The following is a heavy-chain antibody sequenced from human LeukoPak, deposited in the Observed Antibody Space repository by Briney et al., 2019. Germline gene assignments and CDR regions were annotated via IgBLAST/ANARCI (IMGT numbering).Heavy chain of an antibody. CDR3: ARDRGPSEPKIDH. CDR2: IIPILGIA. CDR1: GGTFSSYA. Sequence: SVKVSCKASGGTFSSYAISWVRQAPGQGLEWMGRIIPILGIANYAQKFQGRVTITADRSTSTAYMELSSLRSEDTAVYYCARDRGPSEPKIDHWGQGTLVTVSS. D-gene: IGHD3-10*01. V-gene: IGHV1-69*04. J-gene: IGHJ4*02.